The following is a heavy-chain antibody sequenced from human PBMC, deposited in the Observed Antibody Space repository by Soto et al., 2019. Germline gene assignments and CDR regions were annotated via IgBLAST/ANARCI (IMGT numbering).Heavy chain of an antibody. Sequence: EVQLVESGGGLIQPGGSLRLSCAASGFTVSSNYMSWVRQAPGKGLEWVSAISGSGGSTYYADSVKGRFTISRDNSKNTLYLQMNSLRAEDTAVYYCAWPRWEDYWGQGTLVTVSS. D-gene: IGHD1-26*01. J-gene: IGHJ4*02. CDR2: ISGSGGST. CDR3: AWPRWEDY. V-gene: IGHV3-23*04. CDR1: GFTVSSNY.